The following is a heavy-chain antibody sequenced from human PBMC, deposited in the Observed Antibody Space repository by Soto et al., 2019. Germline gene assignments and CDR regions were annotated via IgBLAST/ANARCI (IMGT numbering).Heavy chain of an antibody. Sequence: EVQLVESGGGLVQPGGSLRLSCAASGFTFSSYSMNWVRQAPGKGLEWVSSISSSSSYIYYADSVKGRFTISRDNAKNSLYLQMNSLRAEDTAVYYCARDPGGYSNHGGYFDYWGQGTLVTVSS. CDR1: GFTFSSYS. D-gene: IGHD4-4*01. CDR3: ARDPGGYSNHGGYFDY. V-gene: IGHV3-21*01. CDR2: ISSSSSYI. J-gene: IGHJ4*02.